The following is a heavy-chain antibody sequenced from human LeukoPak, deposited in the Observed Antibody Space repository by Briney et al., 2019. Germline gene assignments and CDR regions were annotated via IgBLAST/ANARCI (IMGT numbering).Heavy chain of an antibody. J-gene: IGHJ4*02. CDR2: IKQDGSEK. Sequence: GGSLRLSCAASGFTFSSYWMSWVRQAPGKGLEWVANIKQDGSEKYYVDSVKGRFTISRDNAKNSLYLQMNSLRAEDTAVYYCARSYYDSSGYDFDYWGQGTLVTVSS. CDR1: GFTFSSYW. V-gene: IGHV3-7*01. CDR3: ARSYYDSSGYDFDY. D-gene: IGHD3-22*01.